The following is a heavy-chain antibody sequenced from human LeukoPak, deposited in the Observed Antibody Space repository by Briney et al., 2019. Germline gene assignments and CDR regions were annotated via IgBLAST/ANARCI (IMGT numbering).Heavy chain of an antibody. CDR3: ARGRRLRGVINIYYYYYMDV. Sequence: ASVKVSCKASGYTFTSYGISWVRQAPGQGLEWMGWISAYNGNTNYAQKLQGRVTMTTDTSTSTAYMELRSLRSDDTAVYYCARGRRLRGVINIYYYYYMDVWGKGTTVTVSS. CDR2: ISAYNGNT. J-gene: IGHJ6*03. CDR1: GYTFTSYG. D-gene: IGHD3-10*01. V-gene: IGHV1-18*01.